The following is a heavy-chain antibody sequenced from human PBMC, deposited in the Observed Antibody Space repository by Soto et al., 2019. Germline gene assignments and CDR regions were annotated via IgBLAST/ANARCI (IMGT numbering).Heavy chain of an antibody. CDR3: ASGIRGWRPFDY. V-gene: IGHV3-30-3*01. Sequence: GGSLRLSCAASGFTFSIYAMHWVRHAPGKGLEWVAVISYDGSNKYYADSVKGRFTISRDNSKNTLYLEMNSLRAEDTAVYYCASGIRGWRPFDYWGQGTLVTVSS. J-gene: IGHJ4*02. CDR2: ISYDGSNK. CDR1: GFTFSIYA. D-gene: IGHD6-19*01.